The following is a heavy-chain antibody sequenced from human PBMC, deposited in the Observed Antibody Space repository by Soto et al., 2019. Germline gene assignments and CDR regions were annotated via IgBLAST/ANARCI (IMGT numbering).Heavy chain of an antibody. V-gene: IGHV4-59*01. Sequence: PSEPRPLPCLATGGPIRTSSGNWLRQPPGKGLEWIGYIYYSGSTSYNPSLKSRVTISVDTSKNQFSPKLRSVTAADTAVDYCASDPSSGWDQGYGMDAWGQGPTVTVSS. CDR1: GGPIRTSS. J-gene: IGHJ6*02. CDR2: IYYSGST. CDR3: ASDPSSGWDQGYGMDA. D-gene: IGHD6-19*01.